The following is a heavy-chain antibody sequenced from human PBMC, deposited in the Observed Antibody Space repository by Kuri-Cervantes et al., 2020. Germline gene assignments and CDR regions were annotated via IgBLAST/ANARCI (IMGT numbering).Heavy chain of an antibody. V-gene: IGHV3-48*01. CDR3: AKDLWEYQLLDTAFDY. D-gene: IGHD2-2*01. J-gene: IGHJ4*02. Sequence: ETLSLTCAASGFTFSSYSMNWVRQAPGKGLEWVSYISSSSSTIYYADSVKGRFTISRDNAKNSLYLQMNSLRAEDTAVYYCAKDLWEYQLLDTAFDYWGQGTLVTVSS. CDR2: ISSSSSTI. CDR1: GFTFSSYS.